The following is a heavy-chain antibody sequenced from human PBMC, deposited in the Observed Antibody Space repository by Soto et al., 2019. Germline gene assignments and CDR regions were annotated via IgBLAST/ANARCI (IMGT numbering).Heavy chain of an antibody. CDR2: ISGSGGST. D-gene: IGHD6-19*01. V-gene: IGHV3-23*01. J-gene: IGHJ4*02. Sequence: GGSLRLSWAASGFTFSSYAMSWVRQAPGKGLGWVSAISGSGGSTYYADSVKGRFTISGDNSKNTLYLQMNSLRAEDTAVYYCAKDRGIAVADRDYFDYWGQGTLVTVSS. CDR3: AKDRGIAVADRDYFDY. CDR1: GFTFSSYA.